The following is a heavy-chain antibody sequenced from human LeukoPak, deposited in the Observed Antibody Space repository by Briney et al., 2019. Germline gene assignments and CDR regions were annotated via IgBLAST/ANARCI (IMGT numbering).Heavy chain of an antibody. Sequence: SETLSLTCAVCGRSFSSYYWIWLRQPPAKGLDGIGYIYPGGTTNYTPSLKSRVTISVDTSKSQSSLRLSSGTAADTAVYYCARQPGQYVWGSYRQNWFDPWGQGTLVTVSS. CDR2: IYPGGTT. J-gene: IGHJ5*02. V-gene: IGHV4-4*08. D-gene: IGHD3-16*02. CDR1: GRSFSSYY. CDR3: ARQPGQYVWGSYRQNWFDP.